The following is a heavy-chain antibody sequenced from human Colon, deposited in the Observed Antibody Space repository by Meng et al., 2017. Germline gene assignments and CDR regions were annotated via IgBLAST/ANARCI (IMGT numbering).Heavy chain of an antibody. D-gene: IGHD6-25*01. CDR3: GRERTAAAGNDAFDI. V-gene: IGHV1-8*01. Sequence: SVNVSCMPSRYTFASYDINWVRQATRQGLEWMGWVNPNSGNTGFGRKIQDRVTMTRNTSISTAYMDLTSLTSEDTAMYYCGRERTAAAGNDAFDIWGQGTMVTVSS. CDR2: VNPNSGNT. J-gene: IGHJ3*02. CDR1: RYTFASYD.